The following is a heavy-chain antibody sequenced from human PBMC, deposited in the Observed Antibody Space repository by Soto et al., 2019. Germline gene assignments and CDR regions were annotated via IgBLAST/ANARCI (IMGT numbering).Heavy chain of an antibody. Sequence: ASVKVSCKASGDTFSSYTISWVRQAPGQGLEWMGRIIPIHGIANYAHKLQGRVTMTTDKSTSTAYMELRSLRSDDTAVYYCARDVHNWFDPWGQG. CDR3: ARDVHNWFDP. CDR1: GDTFSSYT. CDR2: IIPIHGIA. D-gene: IGHD2-8*01. V-gene: IGHV1-69*04. J-gene: IGHJ5*02.